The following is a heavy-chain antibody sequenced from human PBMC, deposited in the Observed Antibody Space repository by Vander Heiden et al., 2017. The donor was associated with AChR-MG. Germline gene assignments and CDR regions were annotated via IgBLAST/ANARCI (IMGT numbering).Heavy chain of an antibody. V-gene: IGHV3-15*01. D-gene: IGHD4-17*01. CDR2: IKSKADGGTK. Sequence: VQLVESVRGMVKPGGTLSIFRAASGVTLSKPCMSWVRQTPGKGLEWLGRIKSKADGGTKDYAAPVKGRLTISRDESKNTLHLQMNSLKTEDTAVYYCTTGGVYGDDFDYWGQGTLVTVSS. CDR1: GVTLSKPC. J-gene: IGHJ4*02. CDR3: TTGGVYGDDFDY.